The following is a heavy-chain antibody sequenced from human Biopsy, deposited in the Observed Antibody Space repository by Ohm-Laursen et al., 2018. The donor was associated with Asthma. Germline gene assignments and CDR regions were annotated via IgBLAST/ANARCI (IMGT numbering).Heavy chain of an antibody. CDR2: INPNSGGT. J-gene: IGHJ5*02. CDR3: SRGQKSPGDRWFDP. V-gene: IGHV1-2*06. Sequence: GASVKASCKTSGYTFIGYPIHWVRQAPGQGLEWMGRINPNSGGTNSAQKFQGRVTMTSDTSISTAYMELSRLRSDDTALYYCSRGQKSPGDRWFDPWGQGTLVTVSS. D-gene: IGHD7-27*01. CDR1: GYTFIGYP.